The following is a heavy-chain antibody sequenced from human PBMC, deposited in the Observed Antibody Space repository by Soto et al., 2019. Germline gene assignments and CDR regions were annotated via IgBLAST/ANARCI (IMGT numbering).Heavy chain of an antibody. Sequence: GGSLRLSCAASGFTFSSYAMHWVRQAPGKGLEWVAVISYEGSDKYYADSVKGRFTISRDNSKNTLYLQMNSLRGEDTAVYYCARDMRGVTIFGVVEYYYYGIDVWGQGTTVTVSS. D-gene: IGHD3-3*01. J-gene: IGHJ6*02. CDR3: ARDMRGVTIFGVVEYYYYGIDV. CDR1: GFTFSSYA. V-gene: IGHV3-30-3*01. CDR2: ISYEGSDK.